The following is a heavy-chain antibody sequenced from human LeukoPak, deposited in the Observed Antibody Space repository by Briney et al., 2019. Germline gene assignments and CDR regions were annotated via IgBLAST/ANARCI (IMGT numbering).Heavy chain of an antibody. CDR1: GGTFSSYA. Sequence: SVKVSCKASGGTFSSYAISWVRQAPGQGLEWMGRIIPIFGTANYAQKFQGRVTITTDESTSTAYMELSSLRSEDMAVYYCARAKYSSSWSQPSGERGRHNWFDPWGQGTLVTVSS. D-gene: IGHD6-13*01. CDR2: IIPIFGTA. CDR3: ARAKYSSSWSQPSGERGRHNWFDP. J-gene: IGHJ5*02. V-gene: IGHV1-69*05.